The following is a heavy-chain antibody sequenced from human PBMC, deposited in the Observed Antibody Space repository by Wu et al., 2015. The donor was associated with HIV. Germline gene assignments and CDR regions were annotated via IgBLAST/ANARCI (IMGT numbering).Heavy chain of an antibody. CDR3: TRGSNSWASDT. CDR2: ISAYNGNT. Sequence: QVQLVQSGGEVKKPGASVKVSCRASGYSFRSYGISWVRQVPGQGLEWVGWISAYNGNTDYAQKLLGRVTMTTDTSTNTAYLDLRSLRADDTAVYYCTRGSNSWASDTWGQGTKVIVSS. CDR1: GYSFRSYG. V-gene: IGHV1-18*04. J-gene: IGHJ3*02. D-gene: IGHD4-11*01.